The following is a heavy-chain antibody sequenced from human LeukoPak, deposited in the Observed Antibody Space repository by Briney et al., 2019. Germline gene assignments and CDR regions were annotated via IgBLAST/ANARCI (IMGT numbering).Heavy chain of an antibody. Sequence: SGGSLRLSCAASGFTVSSEYMNWVRQAPGKGLEWVSSISSSSSYIYYADSVKGRFTISRDNAKNSLYLQMNSLRAEDTAVYYCARVNLDAFDIWGQGTMVTVSS. CDR2: ISSSSSYI. J-gene: IGHJ3*02. V-gene: IGHV3-21*01. CDR1: GFTVSSEY. CDR3: ARVNLDAFDI. D-gene: IGHD1-14*01.